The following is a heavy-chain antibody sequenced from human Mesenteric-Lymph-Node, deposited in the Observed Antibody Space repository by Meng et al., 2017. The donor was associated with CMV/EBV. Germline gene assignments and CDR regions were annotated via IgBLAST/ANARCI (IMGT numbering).Heavy chain of an antibody. J-gene: IGHJ5*02. CDR3: ARGSTRDKFDP. V-gene: IGHV4-59*01. D-gene: IGHD5-24*01. CDR1: GGSISSYY. CDR2: IYSSGNT. Sequence: GSLRLSCTVSGGSISSYYLSWIRQPPGKGLEWIGYIYSSGNTNYNPSLKSRLTISVDTSKNQFSLRLTSLTAADTALYYCARGSTRDKFDPWGQGTLVTVSS.